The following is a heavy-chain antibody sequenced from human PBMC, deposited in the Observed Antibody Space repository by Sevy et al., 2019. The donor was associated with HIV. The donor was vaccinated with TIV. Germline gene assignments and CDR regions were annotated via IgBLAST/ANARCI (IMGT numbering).Heavy chain of an antibody. CDR2: ISTSSDIT. V-gene: IGHV3-48*01. CDR1: GFTFNSYS. J-gene: IGHJ4*02. CDR3: ARGTGIRSHYYFAY. Sequence: GGSLRLSCEVPGFTFNSYSFNWVRQAPGKGLEWISYISTSSDITYYEESVQGRFTISRDNVKNSLYLQMNSLRVEDTAIYYCARGTGIRSHYYFAYWGQGTLVTVSS. D-gene: IGHD1-1*01.